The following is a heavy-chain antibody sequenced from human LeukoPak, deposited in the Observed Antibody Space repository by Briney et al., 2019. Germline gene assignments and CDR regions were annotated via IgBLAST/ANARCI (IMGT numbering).Heavy chain of an antibody. CDR2: MYNSGSS. CDR1: GGSISGSY. J-gene: IGHJ4*02. Sequence: SEXLSLTCTVSGGSISGSYWSWIRQPPGKGLEWIAYMYNSGSSNYNPSLKSRVTISIDTSKNQFSLKLSSLTAADAAIYYCARGIESYGDYGYWGQGILVTVSS. V-gene: IGHV4-59*01. CDR3: ARGIESYGDYGY. D-gene: IGHD4-17*01.